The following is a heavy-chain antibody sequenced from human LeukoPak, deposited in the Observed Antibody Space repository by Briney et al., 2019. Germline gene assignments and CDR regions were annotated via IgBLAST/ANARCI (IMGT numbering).Heavy chain of an antibody. D-gene: IGHD6-19*01. Sequence: ASVKVSCRASGYTFTGYYMHWVRQAPGQGLEWMGWINPNSGGTNYAQEFQVRVTMTRYTSISTAYMELSRPSSDDTAVYYCARDLSSGSDLDYWGQGTLVTVSS. V-gene: IGHV1-2*02. J-gene: IGHJ4*02. CDR2: INPNSGGT. CDR1: GYTFTGYY. CDR3: ARDLSSGSDLDY.